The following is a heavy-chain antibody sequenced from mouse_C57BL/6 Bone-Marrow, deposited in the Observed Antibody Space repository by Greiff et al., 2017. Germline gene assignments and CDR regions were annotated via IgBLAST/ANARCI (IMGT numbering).Heavy chain of an antibody. CDR2: IYPRDGST. J-gene: IGHJ1*03. CDR3: ARDYCSSYWYFDV. D-gene: IGHD1-1*01. Sequence: QVQLQQSGPELVKPGASVKLSCKASGYTFTSYDINWVKQRPGQGLEWIGWIYPRDGSTKYNEKFNGKATLTVDTSSRTAYMELHSLTSEDSAVYFCARDYCSSYWYFDVWGTGTTVTVSS. V-gene: IGHV1-85*01. CDR1: GYTFTSYD.